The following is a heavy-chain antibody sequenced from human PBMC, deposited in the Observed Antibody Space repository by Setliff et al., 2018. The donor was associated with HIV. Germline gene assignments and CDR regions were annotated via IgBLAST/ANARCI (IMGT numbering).Heavy chain of an antibody. V-gene: IGHV4-39*01. CDR3: ASCIFGDYARYFTASWFDP. CDR1: GGSISSSSYY. J-gene: IGHJ5*02. Sequence: SETLSLTCTVSGGSISSSSYYWGWIRQPPGKGLEWIASIYYSGSTYYNSSLKSRVTRSVDTSKNQFSLKLSSVTAADTAVYYCASCIFGDYARYFTASWFDPWGQGTLVTVSS. CDR2: IYYSGST. D-gene: IGHD4-17*01.